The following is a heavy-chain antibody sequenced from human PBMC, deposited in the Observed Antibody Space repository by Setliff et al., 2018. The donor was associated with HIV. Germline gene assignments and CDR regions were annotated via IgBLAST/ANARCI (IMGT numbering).Heavy chain of an antibody. CDR3: ARVQYRSAWFSGGHDAFDI. D-gene: IGHD6-19*01. V-gene: IGHV1-18*01. Sequence: ASVKVSCKASGYSFARYGLSWVRQAPGQGLEWMGWISGFNGNTKYATSFQDRVAMTTETAKRTAYMEMRSLRSDDTAVYFCARVQYRSAWFSGGHDAFDIWGQGTMVTVSS. CDR1: GYSFARYG. CDR2: ISGFNGNT. J-gene: IGHJ3*02.